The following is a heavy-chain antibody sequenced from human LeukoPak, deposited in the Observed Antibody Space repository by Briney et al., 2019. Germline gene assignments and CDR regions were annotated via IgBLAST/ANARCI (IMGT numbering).Heavy chain of an antibody. CDR3: AKINYYQPYF. CDR2: ISSSSSYI. Sequence: KPGRSLRLSCAASGFTFSSYSMNWVRQAPGKGLEWVSSISSSSSYIYYADSVKGRFIISRDNSQNTLYLQLNSLRADDTAVYYCAKINYYQPYFWGQGTLVTVSS. V-gene: IGHV3-21*04. CDR1: GFTFSSYS. J-gene: IGHJ4*02. D-gene: IGHD2-2*01.